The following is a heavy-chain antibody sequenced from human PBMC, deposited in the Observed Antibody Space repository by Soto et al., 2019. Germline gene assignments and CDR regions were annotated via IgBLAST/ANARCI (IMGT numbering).Heavy chain of an antibody. Sequence: SVKVSCKASRGAFSSYAISWVRQAPGQGLEWMGGIIPIFGTANYAQKFQGRVTITADESTSTAYMELSSLRSEDTAVYYCASSVRALVFGELLGIAYYYGMDVWGQGTTVTVSS. V-gene: IGHV1-69*13. CDR2: IIPIFGTA. CDR1: RGAFSSYA. D-gene: IGHD3-10*01. CDR3: ASSVRALVFGELLGIAYYYGMDV. J-gene: IGHJ6*02.